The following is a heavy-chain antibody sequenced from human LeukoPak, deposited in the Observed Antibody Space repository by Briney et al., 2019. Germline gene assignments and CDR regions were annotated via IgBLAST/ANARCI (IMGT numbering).Heavy chain of an antibody. CDR3: AKAGTWYDAFEI. V-gene: IGHV3-30*02. CDR2: IRYDGSNK. CDR1: GFTFSSYG. J-gene: IGHJ3*02. D-gene: IGHD6-13*01. Sequence: GGSLRLSCAASGFTFSSYGMHWVRQAPGKGLEWVAFIRYDGSNKYYADSVKGRFTISRDNSKNTLYLQMSSLRAEDTAVYYCAKAGTWYDAFEIWGQGTMVTVSS.